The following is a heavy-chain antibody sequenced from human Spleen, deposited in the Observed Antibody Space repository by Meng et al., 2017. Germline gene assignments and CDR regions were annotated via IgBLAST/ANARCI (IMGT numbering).Heavy chain of an antibody. CDR2: INAGNGNT. CDR3: ARQDSYGYSDY. V-gene: IGHV1-3*01. J-gene: IGHJ4*02. CDR1: GYTFTSYA. Sequence: QVQLVQSGAEVKKPGASVKVSCKASGYTFTSYAMHWVCQAPGQRLEWMGWINAGNGNTKYSQKLQGRVTMTTDTSTSTAYMELRSLRSDDTAVYYCARQDSYGYSDYWGQGTLVTVSS. D-gene: IGHD5-18*01.